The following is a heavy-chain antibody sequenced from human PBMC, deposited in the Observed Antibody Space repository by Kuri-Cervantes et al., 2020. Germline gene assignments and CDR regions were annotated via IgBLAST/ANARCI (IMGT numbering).Heavy chain of an antibody. D-gene: IGHD6-13*01. CDR1: GFTFDDYA. V-gene: IGHV3-9*01. CDR2: ISWNSGRI. J-gene: IGHJ4*02. CDR3: AKGDSSWYGFDS. Sequence: GGSLRLSCAASGFTFDDYAMHWVRQAPGKGLEWVSTISWNSGRIGYADSVKDRFTISRDNAKNSLYLQMNSLRPDDTALYYCAKGDSSWYGFDSWGQGTLVTVSS.